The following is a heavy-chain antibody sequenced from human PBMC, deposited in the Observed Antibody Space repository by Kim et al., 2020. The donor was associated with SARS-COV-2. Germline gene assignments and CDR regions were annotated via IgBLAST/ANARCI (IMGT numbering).Heavy chain of an antibody. V-gene: IGHV2-70*11. CDR2: IDWDDDK. CDR1: GFSLLTRGMC. J-gene: IGHJ6*03. Sequence: SGPTLVNPTHTLTLTCTFSGFSLLTRGMCVTWIRQPPGKALEWLARIDWDDDKYYNTSLKTRLTISKDTSRNQVVLIMTNMDPVDTATYYCARIRGTGTTRSQSYHYTMEAWGEGAPGTASS. D-gene: IGHD1-7*01. CDR3: ARIRGTGTTRSQSYHYTMEA.